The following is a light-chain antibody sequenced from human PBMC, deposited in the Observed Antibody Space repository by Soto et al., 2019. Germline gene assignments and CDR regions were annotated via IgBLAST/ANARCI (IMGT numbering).Light chain of an antibody. J-gene: IGKJ3*01. CDR2: KTS. CDR3: RQYKTT. Sequence: DIQLTQSPSTQSASIGDRVTITCRTSQTINNWLDWYQQTPGKAPKLLIHKTSSLESGVPSRFSGNGSGTAFTIIHSSLQPAYVATYYYRQYKTTFGPGTKVDIK. V-gene: IGKV1-5*03. CDR1: QTINNW.